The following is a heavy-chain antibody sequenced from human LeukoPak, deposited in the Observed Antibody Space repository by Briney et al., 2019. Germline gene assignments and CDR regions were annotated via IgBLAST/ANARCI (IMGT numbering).Heavy chain of an antibody. J-gene: IGHJ4*02. D-gene: IGHD2-15*01. V-gene: IGHV6-1*01. CDR3: GRELCSGGSCYWRFDY. CDR1: GDTVSSNIAA. CDR2: TYSRTRWNN. Sequence: SQTLSLTCAVAGDTVSSNIAAWHWIRQSPSRGLEWLGRTYSRTRWNNYYAVSVKSRISINSDTSKNQFSLQLNSVTPWGTAVYYCGRELCSGGSCYWRFDYWGQGTLVTVPS.